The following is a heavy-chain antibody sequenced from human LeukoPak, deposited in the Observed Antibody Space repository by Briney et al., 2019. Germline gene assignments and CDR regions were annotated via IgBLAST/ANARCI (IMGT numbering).Heavy chain of an antibody. V-gene: IGHV3-23*01. CDR3: ATSYGDYEEYFQH. D-gene: IGHD4-17*01. CDR1: GFTFSSYA. J-gene: IGHJ1*01. CDR2: ISGSGGST. Sequence: PGGSLRLSCAASGFTFSSYAMSWVRQAPGKGLEWVSAISGSGGSTYYADSVKGRFTISRDNSKNTLYLQMNSLRAEDTAVYYCATSYGDYEEYFQHWGQGTLVTVSS.